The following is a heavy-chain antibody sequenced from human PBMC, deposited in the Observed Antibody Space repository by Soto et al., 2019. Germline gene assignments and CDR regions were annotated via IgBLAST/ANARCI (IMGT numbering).Heavy chain of an antibody. CDR2: IWYDGSNK. CDR1: GFTFSSYG. V-gene: IGHV3-33*01. J-gene: IGHJ4*02. CDR3: ARIAPRNHFDY. Sequence: SLRLSCAASGFTFSSYGMHWVRQAPGKGLEWVAVIWYDGSNKYYADSVKGRFTISRDNSKNTLYLQMNSLRAEDTAVYYCARIAPRNHFDYWGQGTLVTVSS.